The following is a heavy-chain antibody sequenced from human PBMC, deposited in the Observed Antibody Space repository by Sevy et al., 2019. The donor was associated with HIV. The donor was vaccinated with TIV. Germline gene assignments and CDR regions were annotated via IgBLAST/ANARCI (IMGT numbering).Heavy chain of an antibody. CDR2: ISYDGSNK. D-gene: IGHD2-15*01. V-gene: IGHV3-30-3*01. Sequence: GESLKISCAASGFTFSSYAMHWVRQAPGKGLEWVAVISYDGSNKYYADSVKDGFTISRDNSKNSLYRQRNSLGAEDTAVYYCARDIVVVVAATSPHYYYYGMDVWGQGTTVTVSS. CDR1: GFTFSSYA. J-gene: IGHJ6*02. CDR3: ARDIVVVVAATSPHYYYYGMDV.